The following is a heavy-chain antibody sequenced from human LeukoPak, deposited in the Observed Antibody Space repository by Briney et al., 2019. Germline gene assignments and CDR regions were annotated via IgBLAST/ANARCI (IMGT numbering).Heavy chain of an antibody. CDR2: IYYSGNT. J-gene: IGHJ6*03. CDR1: GGSISSSGYY. D-gene: IGHD3-10*01. Sequence: ETSETLSLTCTVSGGSISSSGYYWGWIRQPPGKGLEWIGSIYYSGNTYYNPSLKSRVTISVDTSKNQFSLRLSSVTAADTALYYCARRTHYYGSGSYYYYYMDVWGKGTTVTISS. V-gene: IGHV4-39*01. CDR3: ARRTHYYGSGSYYYYYMDV.